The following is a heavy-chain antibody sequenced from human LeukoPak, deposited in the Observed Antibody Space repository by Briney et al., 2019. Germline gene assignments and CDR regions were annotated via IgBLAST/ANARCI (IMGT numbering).Heavy chain of an antibody. V-gene: IGHV3-30*03. CDR3: ARTTMVRGTYYMDV. CDR2: ISYDGSKK. J-gene: IGHJ6*03. CDR1: GFTFSSYG. D-gene: IGHD3-10*01. Sequence: GGSLRLSCAASGFTFSSYGMHWVRQAPGKGLEWVTVISYDGSKKYYADSVKGRFTISRDNAKNSLYLQMNSLRAEDTAVYYCARTTMVRGTYYMDVWGKGTTVTISS.